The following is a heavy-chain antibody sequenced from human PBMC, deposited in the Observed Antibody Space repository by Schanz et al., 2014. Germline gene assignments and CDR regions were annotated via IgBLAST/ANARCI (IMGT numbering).Heavy chain of an antibody. CDR2: IIPILGIA. Sequence: VQLEQSGAEVKKPGSSMKVSCKASGGTFSSYAISWVRQAPGQGLEWMGRIIPILGIATYAQKFQGRVTITADKSTSTAYVELTSRRAEDTAVYYCAGTYCSSTSCYTGYYYMDVWGKGTTVTVSS. V-gene: IGHV1-69*02. CDR3: AGTYCSSTSCYTGYYYMDV. J-gene: IGHJ6*03. D-gene: IGHD2-2*02. CDR1: GGTFSSYA.